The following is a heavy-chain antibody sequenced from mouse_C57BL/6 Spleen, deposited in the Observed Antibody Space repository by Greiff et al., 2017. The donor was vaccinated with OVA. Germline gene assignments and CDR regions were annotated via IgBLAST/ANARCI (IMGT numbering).Heavy chain of an antibody. V-gene: IGHV5-16*01. J-gene: IGHJ2*01. CDR3: ARWNFYYFDD. Sequence: EVMLVESEGGLVQPGSSMKLSCTASGFTFSDYYMAWVRQVPEKGLEWVANINYDGSSTYYLDSLKSRFIISRDNAKNILYLQMSSLKSEDTATYYCARWNFYYFDDWGQGTTLTVSS. CDR2: INYDGSST. CDR1: GFTFSDYY.